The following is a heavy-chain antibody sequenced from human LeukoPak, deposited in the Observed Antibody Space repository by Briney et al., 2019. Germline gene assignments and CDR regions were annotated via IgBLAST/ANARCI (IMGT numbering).Heavy chain of an antibody. Sequence: GGSLRLSCAASGFDLSTYEMNWVRQAPGKGLEWIADITISGHTKNYADSVKGRFTISRDNARTSLYLQMNSLRVEDTGVYCCARGDPHSVLGGQGTLVTVPS. J-gene: IGHJ1*01. V-gene: IGHV3-48*03. CDR1: GFDLSTYE. CDR3: ARGDPHSVL. CDR2: ITISGHTK. D-gene: IGHD2-8*02.